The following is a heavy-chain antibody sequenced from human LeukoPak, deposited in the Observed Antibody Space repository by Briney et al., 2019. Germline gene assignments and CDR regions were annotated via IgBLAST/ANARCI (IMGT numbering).Heavy chain of an antibody. D-gene: IGHD2-2*01. CDR2: MNPNSGNT. V-gene: IGHV1-8*02. Sequence: ASVKVSCKASGYTFTSYGISWVRQAPGQGLEWMGWMNPNSGNTGYAQKFQGRVTMTRNTSISTAYMELSSLRSEDTAVYYCARKGGQLRRSYFDYWGQGTLVTVSS. CDR1: GYTFTSYG. J-gene: IGHJ4*02. CDR3: ARKGGQLRRSYFDY.